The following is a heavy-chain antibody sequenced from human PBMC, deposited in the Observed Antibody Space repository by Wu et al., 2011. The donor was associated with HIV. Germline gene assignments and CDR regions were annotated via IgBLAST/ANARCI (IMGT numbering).Heavy chain of an antibody. Sequence: QVQLVQSGAEVKKPGSSVKVSCKTSGGSFSRYSFSWVRQAPGQGLEWMGGIIAMFGTSNYAQKFQGRVTITADKSTSTAYMELSSLRSEDTAVYYCATRVSKSSGHGWGQGTLVTVSS. CDR1: GGSFSRYS. J-gene: IGHJ4*02. CDR2: IIAMFGTS. CDR3: ATRVSKSSGHG. V-gene: IGHV1-69*06. D-gene: IGHD6-19*01.